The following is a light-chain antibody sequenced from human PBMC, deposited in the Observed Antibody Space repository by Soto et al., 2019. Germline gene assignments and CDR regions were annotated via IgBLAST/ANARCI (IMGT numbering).Light chain of an antibody. J-gene: IGLJ1*01. V-gene: IGLV2-14*01. CDR3: SSYTSSSLYV. Sequence: QSVATQPASVSGAPGQSITLSCPGTSSDVGGYNYVSWYQQHPGKAPKLMIYDVSNRPSGVSNRFSGSKSGNTASLTISGLQAEDEADYYCSSYTSSSLYVFGTGTKVTVL. CDR2: DVS. CDR1: SSDVGGYNY.